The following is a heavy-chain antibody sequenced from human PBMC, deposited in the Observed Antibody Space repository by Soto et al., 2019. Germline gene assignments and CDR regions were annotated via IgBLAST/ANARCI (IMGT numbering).Heavy chain of an antibody. D-gene: IGHD6-6*01. Sequence: QVQLVQSGSEVKKPGSSVKVSCRASGGNFSSYAVSWVRQAPGQGLEWGGVIIPFLDSPKYAPKFQGRVTTTASSDTAHMELSSLRFQDTAVYYCARESSSPNYFYYGMDGWGQGTTVTVSS. CDR1: GGNFSSYA. V-gene: IGHV1-69*01. J-gene: IGHJ6*02. CDR3: ARESSSPNYFYYGMDG. CDR2: IIPFLDSP.